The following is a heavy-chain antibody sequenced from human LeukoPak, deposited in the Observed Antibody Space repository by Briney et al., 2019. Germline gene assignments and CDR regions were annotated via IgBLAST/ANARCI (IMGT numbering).Heavy chain of an antibody. J-gene: IGHJ4*02. CDR2: IYYSGST. Sequence: SETLSLTCTVPGGSISSYYWSWIRQPPGKGLEWIGYIYYSGSTNYNPSLKSRVTISVDTSKNQFSLKLSSVTAADTAVYYCARHSSRRAYYYDSSGYFRGQGTLVTVSS. CDR1: GGSISSYY. CDR3: ARHSSRRAYYYDSSGYF. V-gene: IGHV4-59*08. D-gene: IGHD3-22*01.